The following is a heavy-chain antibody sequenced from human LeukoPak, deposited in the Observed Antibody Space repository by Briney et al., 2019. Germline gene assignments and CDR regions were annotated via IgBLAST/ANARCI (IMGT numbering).Heavy chain of an antibody. V-gene: IGHV4-30-4*01. D-gene: IGHD3-10*01. J-gene: IGHJ6*04. CDR1: GGSISSGDYY. Sequence: SETLSLTCTVSGGSISSGDYYWSWIRQPPGKGLEWIGYIYYSGSTYYNPSLKSRVTISVDTSKNQFSLKLSSATAADTAVYYCARVTMVRGVTTYFYYGMDVWGKGTTVTVSS. CDR3: ARVTMVRGVTTYFYYGMDV. CDR2: IYYSGST.